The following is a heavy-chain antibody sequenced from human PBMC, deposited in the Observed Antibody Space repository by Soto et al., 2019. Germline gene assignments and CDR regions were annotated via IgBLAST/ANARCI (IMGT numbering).Heavy chain of an antibody. V-gene: IGHV3-23*01. CDR1: GFTFSSYA. J-gene: IGHJ4*02. D-gene: IGHD3-22*01. Sequence: EVQLLESGGGLVQPGGSLRLSCAASGFTFSSYALNWVRQAPGKGLEWVSAISGSGGSTYYADSVKGRFTISRDNSKNTLYLQMNSLRAEDTAVYYCASLKWLEGGLPQYWGQGTLVTVSS. CDR3: ASLKWLEGGLPQY. CDR2: ISGSGGST.